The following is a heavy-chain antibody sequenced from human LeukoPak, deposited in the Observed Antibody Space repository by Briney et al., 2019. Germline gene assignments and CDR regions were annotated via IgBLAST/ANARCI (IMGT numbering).Heavy chain of an antibody. Sequence: GASVKVSCKASGYTFTSYDINWVRQATGQVLEWMGWMNPNSGNTGYAQKFQGRVTMTRNTSISTAYMELSSLRSEDTAVYYCARVRITIFGVVIYGMDVWGQGTTVTVSS. CDR1: GYTFTSYD. CDR3: ARVRITIFGVVIYGMDV. J-gene: IGHJ6*02. CDR2: MNPNSGNT. V-gene: IGHV1-8*01. D-gene: IGHD3-3*01.